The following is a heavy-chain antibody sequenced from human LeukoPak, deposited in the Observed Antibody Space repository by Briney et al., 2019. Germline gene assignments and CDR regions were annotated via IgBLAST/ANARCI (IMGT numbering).Heavy chain of an antibody. D-gene: IGHD2-21*02. CDR2: IINNGGST. Sequence: GGSLRLSCAASGFSFSNYAMHWVRQAPGKGLEHVSSIINNGGSTYYANSVKGRFTISRDNSKSTLYLQMGSLRVEDMAVYFCARDRCGGDCFSTPDYWGQGTLVTVSS. CDR1: GFSFSNYA. CDR3: ARDRCGGDCFSTPDY. V-gene: IGHV3-64*01. J-gene: IGHJ4*02.